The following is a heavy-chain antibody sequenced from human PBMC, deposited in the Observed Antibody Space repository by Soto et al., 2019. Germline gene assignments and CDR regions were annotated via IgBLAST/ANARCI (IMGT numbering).Heavy chain of an antibody. D-gene: IGHD3-9*01. J-gene: IGHJ4*02. CDR2: IDSSGNNK. Sequence: EVQVVESGGGLIQPGGSLRLSCAASGFAFNSHSMYWVRQAPGKGLEWVSHIDSSGNNKNYADSVKGRFTISRDNGKNSLLLQMNNLRVEDTAVYYCARDKISTGNYEFDYWGQGTPVTVSS. CDR3: ARDKISTGNYEFDY. CDR1: GFAFNSHS. V-gene: IGHV3-48*01.